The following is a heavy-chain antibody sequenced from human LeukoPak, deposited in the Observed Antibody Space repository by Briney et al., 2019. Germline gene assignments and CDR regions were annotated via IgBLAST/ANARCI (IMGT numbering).Heavy chain of an antibody. CDR2: INWNGGST. J-gene: IGHJ4*02. CDR1: GFTFRDYG. Sequence: PGGSLRLSCAASGFTFRDYGMSWVRQAPGKGLEWVSGINWNGGSTGYADSVKGRFTISRDSAKNSLYVQMNSLRAEDTAFYYCVREGSAVGYFDYWGQGTLVTVSS. CDR3: VREGSAVGYFDY. D-gene: IGHD6-13*01. V-gene: IGHV3-20*04.